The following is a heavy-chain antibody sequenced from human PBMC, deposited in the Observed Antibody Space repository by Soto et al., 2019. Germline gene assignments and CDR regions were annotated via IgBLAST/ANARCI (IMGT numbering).Heavy chain of an antibody. CDR1: GDPITSYF. D-gene: IGHD3-10*01. V-gene: IGHV4-4*07. CDR2: MFPGGTT. Sequence: PSEPLSLTCSVSGDPITSYFWSGIRQAAGKGLEWIGHMFPGGTTSHNSSLKSRVSMSIDTSKNQFSLTLTSVTAADTAVYYCARTLSGFTYGSRQFYFDYWGQGTLVTVSS. CDR3: ARTLSGFTYGSRQFYFDY. J-gene: IGHJ4*02.